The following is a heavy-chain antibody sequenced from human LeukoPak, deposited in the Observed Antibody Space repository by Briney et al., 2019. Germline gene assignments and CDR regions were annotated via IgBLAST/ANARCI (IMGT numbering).Heavy chain of an antibody. V-gene: IGHV4-38-2*01. D-gene: IGHD6-13*01. CDR3: ARGVAAAGNDY. CDR2: TYHRGTT. CDR1: GYSISSGYY. Sequence: SETLSLTCGVSGYSISSGYYWGWIRQPPGKGLEGIGSTYHRGTTYYHPSLKSRVTTSVNTSKNQFCLKLSSVTAADTAVYYCARGVAAAGNDYWGQGTLVTVSS. J-gene: IGHJ4*02.